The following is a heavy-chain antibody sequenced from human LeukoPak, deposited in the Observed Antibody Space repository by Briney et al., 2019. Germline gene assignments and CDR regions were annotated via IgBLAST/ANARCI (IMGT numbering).Heavy chain of an antibody. D-gene: IGHD3-22*01. CDR1: GFTFSDYF. J-gene: IGHJ6*03. CDR3: ARRGYYYDSSGDYYMDV. V-gene: IGHV3-11*04. CDR2: ISGSGTTI. Sequence: PGGSLRLSCAASGFTFSDYFMNWIRQAPGKGLEWVSYISGSGTTIYYADSVRGRFTISRGNAKNSLYLQMNSLRAEDTAVYYCARRGYYYDSSGDYYMDVWGKGTTVTVSS.